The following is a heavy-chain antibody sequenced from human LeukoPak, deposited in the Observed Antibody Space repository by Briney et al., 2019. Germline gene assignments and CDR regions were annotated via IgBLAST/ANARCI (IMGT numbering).Heavy chain of an antibody. J-gene: IGHJ4*02. Sequence: GRSLRLSCAASGFTFSSYGMHWVRQAPGKGLEWVVVISYDGSNKYYAPSVKGRFTISRDNSKNTLYQQMNSLRAEDTAVYYCAKWHGGYDSYFDYWGQGTLVTVSS. CDR2: ISYDGSNK. CDR3: AKWHGGYDSYFDY. D-gene: IGHD5-12*01. CDR1: GFTFSSYG. V-gene: IGHV3-30*18.